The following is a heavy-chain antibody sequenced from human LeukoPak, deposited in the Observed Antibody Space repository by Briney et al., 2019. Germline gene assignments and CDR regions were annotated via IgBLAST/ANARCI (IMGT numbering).Heavy chain of an antibody. V-gene: IGHV1-2*02. J-gene: IGHJ6*02. CDR1: GYTFTSYY. CDR3: ATHLAFCGGDCRQYYYYGVDV. D-gene: IGHD2-21*02. CDR2: INPNSGGS. Sequence: ASVKVSCKASGYTFTSYYIHWVRQAPGQGLEWMGWINPNSGGSNSAQKFQGRVTMTRDTSISTAYMELSRLTSDDTALYYCATHLAFCGGDCRQYYYYGVDVWGQGTTVTVSS.